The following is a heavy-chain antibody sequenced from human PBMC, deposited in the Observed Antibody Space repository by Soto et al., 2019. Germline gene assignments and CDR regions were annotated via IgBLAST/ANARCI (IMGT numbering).Heavy chain of an antibody. CDR3: VRDRYSSSGWFDP. CDR1: GDSVSSYSAA. J-gene: IGHJ5*02. V-gene: IGHV6-1*01. Sequence: SQTLSLTCAISGDSVSSYSAAWNWIRQSPSGGLEWLGRTYYRSRFFSDYAESVKSRIIINPDTSKNQFSLQLKAVTPEDTAVYYCVRDRYSSSGWFDPWGQGTPVTVSS. CDR2: TYYRSRFFS. D-gene: IGHD3-10*01.